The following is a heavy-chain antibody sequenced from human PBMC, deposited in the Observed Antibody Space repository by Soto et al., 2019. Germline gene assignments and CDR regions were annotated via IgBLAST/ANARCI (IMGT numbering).Heavy chain of an antibody. CDR2: IYYSGST. Sequence: PSETLSLTCTVSGGSISSYYWSWIRQPPGKGLEWIGYIYYSGSTNYNPSLKSRVTISVDTSKNQFSLKLSSVTAADTAVYYCARGYSSSSNFYWGQGTLVTV. J-gene: IGHJ4*02. CDR1: GGSISSYY. V-gene: IGHV4-59*01. CDR3: ARGYSSSSNFY. D-gene: IGHD6-13*01.